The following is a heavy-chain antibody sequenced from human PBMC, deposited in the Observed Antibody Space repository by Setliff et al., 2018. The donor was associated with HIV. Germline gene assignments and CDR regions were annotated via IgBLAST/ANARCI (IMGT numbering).Heavy chain of an antibody. CDR2: INPNSGGT. D-gene: IGHD6-19*01. CDR1: GYTFTGYY. CDR3: ARGSCSGCYLSDY. J-gene: IGHJ4*02. V-gene: IGHV1-2*06. Sequence: ASVKVSCKASGYTFTGYYIHWVRQAPGQGLEWMGRINPNSGGTNYAQKFQGRVTITRDTSANTAYMELSSLRSEDTAVYYCARGSCSGCYLSDYWGLGTLVTVSS.